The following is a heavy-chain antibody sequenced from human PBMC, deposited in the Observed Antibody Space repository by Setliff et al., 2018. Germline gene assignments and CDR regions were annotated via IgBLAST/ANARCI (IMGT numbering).Heavy chain of an antibody. CDR1: GYAFTTYY. CDR3: ARDLVGYCSGGSCYDWDY. J-gene: IGHJ4*02. V-gene: IGHV1-46*01. D-gene: IGHD2-15*01. Sequence: ASVKVSCKASGYAFTTYYMHWVRQAPGQGLEWIGVINPSDGNTNYAQKLQGRVTMTTDTSTSTAYMELRSLRSDDTAVYYCARDLVGYCSGGSCYDWDYWGQGTLVTVSS. CDR2: INPSDGNT.